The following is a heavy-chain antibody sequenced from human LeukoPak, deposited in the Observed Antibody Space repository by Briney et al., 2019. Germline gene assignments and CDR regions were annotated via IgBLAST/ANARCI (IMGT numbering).Heavy chain of an antibody. Sequence: GGSLRLSCAASGFTFRSFAMTWVRQAPGKGLEWVESITGNHGPTYNTDSVKDRFTISRDNSQNTLYLQMDSLRAEDTAVYYCTKDPNGDYVGAFDPWGQGTLVTVSS. CDR1: GFTFRSFA. CDR2: ITGNHGPT. CDR3: TKDPNGDYVGAFDP. D-gene: IGHD4-17*01. V-gene: IGHV3-23*01. J-gene: IGHJ5*02.